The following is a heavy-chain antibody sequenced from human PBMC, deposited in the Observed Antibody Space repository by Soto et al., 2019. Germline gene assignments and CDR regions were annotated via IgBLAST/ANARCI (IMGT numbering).Heavy chain of an antibody. CDR2: IYPGDSDT. CDR1: GYSFTSYW. CDR3: ARTQYCSSTSCYVRGNYYYYYMDV. J-gene: IGHJ6*03. Sequence: GESLKISCKGSGYSFTSYWIGWVRQMPGKGLEWMGIIYPGDSDTRYSPSFQGQVTISADKSISTAYLQWSSLKASDTAMYYCARTQYCSSTSCYVRGNYYYYYMDVWGKGTTVTVSS. D-gene: IGHD2-2*01. V-gene: IGHV5-51*01.